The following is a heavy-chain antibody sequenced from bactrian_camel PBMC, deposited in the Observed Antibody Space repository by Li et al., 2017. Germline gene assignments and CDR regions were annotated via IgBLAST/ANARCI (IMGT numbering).Heavy chain of an antibody. CDR1: GFTFSTVY. D-gene: IGHD6*01. J-gene: IGHJ4*01. Sequence: VQLVESGGGLVQPGGSLRLSCAASGFTFSTVYMGWVRQAPGKGREWVASIDSGGSTTYYADSVKGRFTASRDDAQNTVYLQMNSLKPDDTAVYSCARVRGVVAVGFVDYWGQGTQVTVS. V-gene: IGHV3S40*01. CDR3: ARVRGVVAVGFVDY. CDR2: IDSGGSTT.